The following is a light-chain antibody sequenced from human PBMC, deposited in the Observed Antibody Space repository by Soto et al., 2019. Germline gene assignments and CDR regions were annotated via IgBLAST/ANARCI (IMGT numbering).Light chain of an antibody. CDR1: QSVSNSY. CDR2: GAS. V-gene: IGKV3-20*01. J-gene: IGKJ4*01. CDR3: QQYSNSPLS. Sequence: EIVLTQSPGTLSLSPGERATLSCRASQSVSNSYLAWYQQKPGQAPRLLMYGASSRATGIPDRFSGSGSGTDFTLIISRLEPEDFAVYYCQQYSNSPLSFGGGTKVEIK.